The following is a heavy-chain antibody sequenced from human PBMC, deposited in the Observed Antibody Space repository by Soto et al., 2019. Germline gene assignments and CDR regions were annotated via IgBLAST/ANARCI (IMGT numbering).Heavy chain of an antibody. Sequence: GASVKVSCKASGYTFTGYYMHWVRQAPGQGLEWMGWINPNSGGTNYAQKFQGRVTMTRDTSISTAYMELSRLRSDDTAVYYCARDTDYYGSGSSPDYWGQGTLVTVS. D-gene: IGHD3-10*01. J-gene: IGHJ4*02. CDR2: INPNSGGT. CDR3: ARDTDYYGSGSSPDY. CDR1: GYTFTGYY. V-gene: IGHV1-2*02.